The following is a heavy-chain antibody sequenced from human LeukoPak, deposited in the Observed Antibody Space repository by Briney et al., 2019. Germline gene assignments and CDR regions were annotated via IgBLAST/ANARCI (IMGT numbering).Heavy chain of an antibody. Sequence: GASVKVSCKSSGYTFTSYAMHWVRQAPGQKLEWMGWINAGNGDTKYSQKFQGRVTITRDTSASTAYMELSSLRSEGTAVYFCAIEYTGSSYLDHWGQGTLVTVSS. CDR3: AIEYTGSSYLDH. V-gene: IGHV1-3*01. J-gene: IGHJ4*02. CDR1: GYTFTSYA. CDR2: INAGNGDT. D-gene: IGHD1-26*01.